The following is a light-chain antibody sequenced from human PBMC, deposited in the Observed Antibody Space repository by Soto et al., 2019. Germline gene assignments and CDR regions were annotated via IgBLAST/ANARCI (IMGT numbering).Light chain of an antibody. CDR1: QSVSNN. Sequence: EIVMTQSPATLSVSPGERATLSCRASQSVSNNVAWYQQRPGQAPRLLIYGASTRATGIPGRFSGSGSGTEFTLTISSLQSEDFAVYYCQQYKDRPPITIGQGTRLEIK. CDR3: QQYKDRPPIT. J-gene: IGKJ5*01. CDR2: GAS. V-gene: IGKV3-15*01.